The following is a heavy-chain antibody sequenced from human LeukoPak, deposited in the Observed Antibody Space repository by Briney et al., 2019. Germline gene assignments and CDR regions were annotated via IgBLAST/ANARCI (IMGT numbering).Heavy chain of an antibody. D-gene: IGHD3-10*01. CDR3: ARRRVRGKVVDY. V-gene: IGHV3-30*02. Sequence: GGSLRLSCAASGFTFSSYGMHWVRQAPGKGLEWVAFIRYDGSNKYYADSVKGRFTISRDNSKNTLYLQMNSLRAEDTAVYYCARRRVRGKVVDYWGQGTLVTVSS. J-gene: IGHJ4*02. CDR2: IRYDGSNK. CDR1: GFTFSSYG.